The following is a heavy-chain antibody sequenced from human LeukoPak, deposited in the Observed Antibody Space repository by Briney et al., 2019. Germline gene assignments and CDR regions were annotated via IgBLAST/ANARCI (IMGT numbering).Heavy chain of an antibody. CDR1: GGSISSGDYY. V-gene: IGHV4-30-4*01. Sequence: SQTLSLTCTVSGGSISSGDYYWSWIRQPPGKGLEWIGYIYYSGSTYYNPSLKSRVTISVDTSKNQFSLKLSSVTAADTAVYYCAREERITIFGVVHTYFDYWGQGTLVTVSS. CDR3: AREERITIFGVVHTYFDY. CDR2: IYYSGST. D-gene: IGHD3-3*01. J-gene: IGHJ4*02.